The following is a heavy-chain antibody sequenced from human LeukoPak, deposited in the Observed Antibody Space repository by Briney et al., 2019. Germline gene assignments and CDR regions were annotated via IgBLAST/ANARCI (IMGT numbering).Heavy chain of an antibody. D-gene: IGHD5-18*01. Sequence: SVKVSCKASGGTFSSYAISWVRQAPGQGLEWMGGTIPIFGTANYAQKFQGRVTITADESTSTAYMELSSLRSEDTAVYYCARALSRWIQLWSDAFDIWGQGTMVTVSS. CDR2: TIPIFGTA. CDR1: GGTFSSYA. CDR3: ARALSRWIQLWSDAFDI. J-gene: IGHJ3*02. V-gene: IGHV1-69*01.